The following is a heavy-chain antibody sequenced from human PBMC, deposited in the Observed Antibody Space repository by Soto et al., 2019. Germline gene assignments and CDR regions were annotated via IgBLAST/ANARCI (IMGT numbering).Heavy chain of an antibody. CDR3: TTGPPLRGHCSGGSCY. Sequence: GSLRLSCAPPGCTFNNSWRSWFRQAPGQGLEWIGRIKSKSDGGTIDYAAPVKGRFTISRDDSQNTVSLQMNSLKTEDTAVYYCTTGPPLRGHCSGGSCYWGQGTLVTVSS. CDR2: IKSKSDGGTI. CDR1: GCTFNNSW. J-gene: IGHJ4*02. D-gene: IGHD2-15*01. V-gene: IGHV3-15*01.